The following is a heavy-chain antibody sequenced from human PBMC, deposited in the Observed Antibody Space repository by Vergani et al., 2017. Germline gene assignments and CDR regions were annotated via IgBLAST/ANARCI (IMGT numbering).Heavy chain of an antibody. J-gene: IGHJ6*02. CDR2: IKPSGGST. CDR1: GYTFTSYY. V-gene: IGHV1-46*01. Sequence: QVQLVQSGAEVKKPGASVKVSCTASGYTFTSYYMHWVRQALAQGLEWMGIIKPSGGSTSYAQKVQGRVSMTRDTSTSTVYMELGSLGAEDTAVYYCASDQAAAGTLNYGMAVWGQGTTVTVSS. CDR3: ASDQAAAGTLNYGMAV. D-gene: IGHD6-13*01.